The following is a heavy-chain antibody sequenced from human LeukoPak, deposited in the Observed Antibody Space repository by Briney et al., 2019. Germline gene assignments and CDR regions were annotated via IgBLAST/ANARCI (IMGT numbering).Heavy chain of an antibody. V-gene: IGHV3-73*01. J-gene: IGHJ4*02. CDR2: IKSKANSYAT. Sequence: GGSLKLSCAASGFTFSGSAMHWVRQDSGKGLEWIGPIKSKANSYATTYAASVKDRFTISRDDSKKTAYLQMNSLKTEDTAVYYCTTTLPEVPAAIEGYWGQGTLVTVSS. CDR3: TTTLPEVPAAIEGY. D-gene: IGHD2-2*02. CDR1: GFTFSGSA.